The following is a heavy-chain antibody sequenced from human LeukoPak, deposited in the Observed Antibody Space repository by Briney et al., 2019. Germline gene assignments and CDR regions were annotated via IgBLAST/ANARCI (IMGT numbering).Heavy chain of an antibody. CDR3: ARGLALYGAQRSSFDY. V-gene: IGHV4-34*01. CDR1: GGSFSGYY. D-gene: IGHD4-17*01. J-gene: IGHJ4*02. Sequence: SETLSLTCAVYGGSFSGYYWSWIRQPPGKGLEWIGEINHSGSTNYNPSLKSRVTISVDTSKNQFSLKLSSVTAADTAVYYCARGLALYGAQRSSFDYWGQGTLVTVSS. CDR2: INHSGST.